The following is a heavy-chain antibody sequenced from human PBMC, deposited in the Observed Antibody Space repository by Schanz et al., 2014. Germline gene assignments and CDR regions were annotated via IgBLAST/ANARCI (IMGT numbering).Heavy chain of an antibody. CDR3: ARGIGGYGANNYFDY. V-gene: IGHV1-18*01. J-gene: IGHJ4*02. D-gene: IGHD5-12*01. CDR1: GYTFTTYA. CDR2: ISAYNGNT. Sequence: QVQLVQSGAEVKKPGASVRVSCKASGYTFTTYAMSWVRQAPGQGLEWMGWISAYNGNTKYPQKLQGRVTFTADRATSTVHMDLRSLRSEDTAVYSCARGIGGYGANNYFDYWGQGTLVTVSS.